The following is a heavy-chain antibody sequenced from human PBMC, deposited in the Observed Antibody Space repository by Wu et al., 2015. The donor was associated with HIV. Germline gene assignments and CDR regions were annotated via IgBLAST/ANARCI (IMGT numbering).Heavy chain of an antibody. V-gene: IGHV1-69*05. CDR2: TTPMFGTT. CDR1: GGIFSNYD. CDR3: AREMRIRLLWSGLGFTP. Sequence: QVQLVQSGAEVKKPGSSVKVSCKASGGIFSNYDINWVRQAPGQGLEWMGGTTPMFGTTNYAQKFQGRVTITSDVYTSTVYMELSSLRSEDTAIYYCAREMRIRLLWSGLGFTPGGQGTLVTVSS. J-gene: IGHJ4*02. D-gene: IGHD3-10*01.